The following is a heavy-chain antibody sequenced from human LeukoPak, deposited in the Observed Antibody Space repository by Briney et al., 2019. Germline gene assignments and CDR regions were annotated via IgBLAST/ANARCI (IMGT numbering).Heavy chain of an antibody. V-gene: IGHV4-4*09. J-gene: IGHJ4*02. CDR2: IYTSGST. CDR1: GGSISSYY. CDR3: ARSRRATPFVY. Sequence: SETLSLTCTVSGGSISSYYWSWIRQPPGKGLEWIGYIYTSGSTNYNPSLKSRVTISVDTSKNQFSLKLSSVTAADTAVYYCARSRRATPFVYWGQGTLVTVSS.